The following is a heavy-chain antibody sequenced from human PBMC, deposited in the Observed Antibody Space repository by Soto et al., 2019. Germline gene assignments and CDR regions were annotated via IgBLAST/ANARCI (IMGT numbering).Heavy chain of an antibody. CDR3: ARDRYSSSWYWFDP. J-gene: IGHJ5*02. CDR1: GGTFSSYA. CDR2: IIPIFGTA. V-gene: IGHV1-69*01. Sequence: QVQLVQSGAEVKKPGSSVKVSCKASGGTFSSYAISGVRQAPGQGLEWMGGIIPIFGTANYEQKFQGRVTITADESTSPAEMELSSLSSEDTAVYYCARDRYSSSWYWFDPWGQGTLVPVSS. D-gene: IGHD6-13*01.